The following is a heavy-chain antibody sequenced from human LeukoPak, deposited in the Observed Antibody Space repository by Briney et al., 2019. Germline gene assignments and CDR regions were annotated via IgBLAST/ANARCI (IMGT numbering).Heavy chain of an antibody. CDR2: IYYSGST. V-gene: IGHV4-39*07. CDR3: AREGMGDNQRAFDI. J-gene: IGHJ3*02. CDR1: GGSISSSSYY. D-gene: IGHD2-21*02. Sequence: SETLSLTCTVSGGSISSSSYYWGWIRQPPGKGLEWIGSIYYSGSTYYNPSLKSRVTISVDTSKNQFSLKLSSVTAADTAVYYCAREGMGDNQRAFDIWGQGTMVTVSS.